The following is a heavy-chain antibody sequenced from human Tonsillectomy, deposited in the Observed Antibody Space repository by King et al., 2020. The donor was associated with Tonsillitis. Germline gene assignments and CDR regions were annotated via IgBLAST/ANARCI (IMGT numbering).Heavy chain of an antibody. CDR3: AREGYCDGSGGSDY. Sequence: VQLVESGGGLVKPGGSLRLSCAASGFTFSDYYMSWIRQAPGKGLEWVSYISSRNSYTDYADSVRGRFTISRDNAKNSLYLQMNSLRAEATAVYYCAREGYCDGSGGSDYWGQGTLVTVSS. J-gene: IGHJ4*02. D-gene: IGHD3-22*01. V-gene: IGHV3-11*06. CDR1: GFTFSDYY. CDR2: ISSRNSYT.